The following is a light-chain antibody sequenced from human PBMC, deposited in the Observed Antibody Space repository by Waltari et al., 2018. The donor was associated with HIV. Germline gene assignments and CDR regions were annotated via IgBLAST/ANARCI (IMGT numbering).Light chain of an antibody. V-gene: IGKV4-1*01. CDR1: QNVLSSFNNKNY. CDR2: WAS. CDR3: QQYYSTPWT. J-gene: IGKJ1*01. Sequence: DIVMTQSPDSLAVSPGERATINCKSSQNVLSSFNNKNYLVWYQQKPGQPPKLLIYWASTRESGVPDRFSGSGSGTDFTLTITSLQAEDVAVYYCQQYYSTPWTFGQGTKVEIK.